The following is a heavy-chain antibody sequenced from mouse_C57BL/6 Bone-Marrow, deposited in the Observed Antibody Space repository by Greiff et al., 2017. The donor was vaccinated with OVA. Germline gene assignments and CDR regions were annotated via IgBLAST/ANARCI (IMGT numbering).Heavy chain of an antibody. CDR1: GYTFTSYT. J-gene: IGHJ4*01. CDR2: INPSSGYT. D-gene: IGHD2-12*01. V-gene: IGHV1-4*01. CDR3: ARGLRRDYYAMDY. Sequence: QVQLQQSGAELARPGASVKMSCKASGYTFTSYTMHWVKQRPGQGLEWIGYINPSSGYTKYNQKFKDKATLTADKSSSTAYMQLSSLTSEDSAVYYCARGLRRDYYAMDYWGQGTSVTVSS.